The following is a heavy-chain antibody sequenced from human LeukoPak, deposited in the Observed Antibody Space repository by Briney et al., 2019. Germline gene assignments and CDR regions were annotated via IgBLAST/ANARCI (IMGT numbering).Heavy chain of an antibody. D-gene: IGHD3-10*01. V-gene: IGHV3-30*04. Sequence: GGSLRLSCAASGFTFSSNSMHWVRQAPGKGLEWVTVISYDGSNKYYADSVKGRFTISRDNSQNTLYLQMNSLRAEDSAVYYCARDSQLTVRGVISWFDPWGQGTLVTVSS. CDR3: ARDSQLTVRGVISWFDP. J-gene: IGHJ5*02. CDR2: ISYDGSNK. CDR1: GFTFSSNS.